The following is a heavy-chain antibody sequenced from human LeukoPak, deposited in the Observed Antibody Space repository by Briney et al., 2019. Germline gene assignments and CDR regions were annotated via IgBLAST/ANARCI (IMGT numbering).Heavy chain of an antibody. CDR3: ARAPRDYDILTGYHYYFDY. D-gene: IGHD3-9*01. Sequence: ASVKVSCKASGYTFTGYYMHWVRQAPGQGLEWMGWINPNSGGTNYAQKFQGRVTMTRDTSISTAYMELSRLRSDDTAVYYCARAPRDYDILTGYHYYFDYWGQGTLVTVSS. CDR2: INPNSGGT. J-gene: IGHJ4*02. CDR1: GYTFTGYY. V-gene: IGHV1-2*02.